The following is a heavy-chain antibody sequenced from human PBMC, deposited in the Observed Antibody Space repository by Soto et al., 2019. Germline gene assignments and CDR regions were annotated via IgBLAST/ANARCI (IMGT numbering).Heavy chain of an antibody. CDR1: KFTFSSYS. J-gene: IGHJ3*01. CDR3: ARVDTGYNSGGGFDV. Sequence: QVQLVESGGGVVQPGMSLRLSCAASKFTFSSYSMHWVRQAPGKGLEWVAVILSDGSDKEYADSVRGRFSISRDNSRSTLYLQMNRLTTEDTGVYYCARVDTGYNSGGGFDVWGQGTMVSVSP. CDR2: ILSDGSDK. D-gene: IGHD3-3*01. V-gene: IGHV3-30-3*01.